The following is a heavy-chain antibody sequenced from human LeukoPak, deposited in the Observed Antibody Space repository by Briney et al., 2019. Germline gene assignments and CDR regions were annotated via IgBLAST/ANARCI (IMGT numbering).Heavy chain of an antibody. V-gene: IGHV3-23*01. CDR3: ARTLSAGGY. CDR1: GFTFSNYA. D-gene: IGHD3-16*01. CDR2: ISGSGGDT. Sequence: GGSLRLSCAASGFTFSNYAMSWVRQAPGQGLEWVSTISGSGGDTYYGDSVKGRFTVSRDNAKNSLYLQMNSLRAEDTAVYYCARTLSAGGYWGQGTLVTVSS. J-gene: IGHJ4*02.